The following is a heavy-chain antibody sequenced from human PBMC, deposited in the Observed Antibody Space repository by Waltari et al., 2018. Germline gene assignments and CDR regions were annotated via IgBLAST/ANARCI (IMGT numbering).Heavy chain of an antibody. V-gene: IGHV3-23*01. Sequence: EVQLLESGGDLVRPGGSMRLSCAVSGTSFSNSAINWVRLAPGPGVGWVSGLSVSAATYYADSVKGRFTISRDTSKNTVFLQMNGLRAEDTAVYYCATPFYNWDDPLHSWGQGTLVTVSS. D-gene: IGHD1-20*01. CDR3: ATPFYNWDDPLHS. CDR2: LSVSAAT. CDR1: GTSFSNSA. J-gene: IGHJ4*02.